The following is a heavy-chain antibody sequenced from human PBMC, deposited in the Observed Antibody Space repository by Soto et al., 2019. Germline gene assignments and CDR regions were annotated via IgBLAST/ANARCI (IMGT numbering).Heavy chain of an antibody. CDR1: GFTLSNYW. V-gene: IGHV3-7*01. D-gene: IGHD2-8*01. CDR2: INQNGRDK. CDR3: ARKPTTAGVNYGIGV. Sequence: EVQLVESGGGLVQPGGSLRLSCAASGFTLSNYWMSWVRQAPGKGLEWVANINQNGRDKYYVDSVKGRFTISRDNAKELLDLEMNSLRDEDKGVYYCARKPTTAGVNYGIGVWGQGTTVTVSS. J-gene: IGHJ6*02.